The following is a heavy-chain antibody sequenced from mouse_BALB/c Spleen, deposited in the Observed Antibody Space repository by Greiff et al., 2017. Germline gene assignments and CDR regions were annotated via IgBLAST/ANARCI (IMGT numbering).Heavy chain of an antibody. Sequence: VHVKQSGTVLARPGASVKMSCKASGYTFTSYWMHWVKQRPGQGLEWIGAIYPGNSDTSYNQKFKGKAKLTAVTSTSTAYMELSSLTNEDSAVYYCTYYGSTSFAYWGQGTLVTVSA. D-gene: IGHD1-1*01. CDR3: TYYGSTSFAY. J-gene: IGHJ3*01. V-gene: IGHV1-5*01. CDR2: IYPGNSDT. CDR1: GYTFTSYW.